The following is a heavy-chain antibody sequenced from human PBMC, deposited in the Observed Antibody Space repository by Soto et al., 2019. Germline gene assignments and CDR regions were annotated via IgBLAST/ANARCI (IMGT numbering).Heavy chain of an antibody. Sequence: ASVKVSCKASGYTFTSYGISWVRQAPGQGLEWMGWISAYNGNTNYAQKLQGRVTMTTDTSTSTAYMELRSLRSDDTAVYYCARDFGVVMSWVNWFDPWGQGTLVTVSS. CDR2: ISAYNGNT. CDR3: ARDFGVVMSWVNWFDP. D-gene: IGHD3-3*01. CDR1: GYTFTSYG. J-gene: IGHJ5*02. V-gene: IGHV1-18*01.